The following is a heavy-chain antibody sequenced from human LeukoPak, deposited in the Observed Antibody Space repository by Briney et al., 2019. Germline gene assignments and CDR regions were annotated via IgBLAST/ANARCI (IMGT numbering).Heavy chain of an antibody. Sequence: GGSLRLSCTASGFTFGDYAMSWVRQAPGKGLGWVGFIRSKAYGGTTEYAASVKGRFTISRDDPKSIAYLQMNSLKTEDTAVYYCTRAVVTTMIVVVTPLYYFDYWGQGTLVTVSS. CDR1: GFTFGDYA. CDR2: IRSKAYGGTT. J-gene: IGHJ4*02. CDR3: TRAVVTTMIVVVTPLYYFDY. V-gene: IGHV3-49*04. D-gene: IGHD3-22*01.